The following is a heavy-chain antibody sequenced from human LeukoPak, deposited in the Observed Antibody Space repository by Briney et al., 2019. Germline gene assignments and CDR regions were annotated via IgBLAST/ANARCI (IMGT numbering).Heavy chain of an antibody. CDR1: GYTSTSYY. CDR2: INPSGGST. J-gene: IGHJ5*02. D-gene: IGHD3-3*01. CDR3: ARGYFPYYDFWSGYSSWFDP. Sequence: ASVKVSCKASGYTSTSYYMHWVRQAPGQGLEWMGIINPSGGSTSYAQKFQGRVTMTRDMSTSTVYMELSSLRSEDTAVYYCARGYFPYYDFWSGYSSWFDPWGQGTLVTVSS. V-gene: IGHV1-46*01.